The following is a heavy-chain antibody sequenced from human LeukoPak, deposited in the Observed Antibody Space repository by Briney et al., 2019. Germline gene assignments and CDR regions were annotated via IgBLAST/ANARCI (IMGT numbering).Heavy chain of an antibody. CDR3: AREGRSLGPYYFDY. V-gene: IGHV1-69*05. Sequence: GASVKVPCKASGGTFSSYAISWVRQAPGQGLEWMGGIIPIFGTANYAQKFQGRVTITTDESTSTAYMELSSLRSEDTAVYYCAREGRSLGPYYFDYWGQGTLVTVSS. CDR2: IIPIFGTA. D-gene: IGHD3-16*02. J-gene: IGHJ4*02. CDR1: GGTFSSYA.